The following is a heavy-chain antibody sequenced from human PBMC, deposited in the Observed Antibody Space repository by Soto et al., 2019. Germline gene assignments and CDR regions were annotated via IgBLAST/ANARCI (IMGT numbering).Heavy chain of an antibody. J-gene: IGHJ5*02. CDR3: ARVLWFGELSHAAQRFDP. V-gene: IGHV1-46*01. CDR2: INPSGGST. Sequence: ASVKVSCKASGYTFTSYYMHWVRQAPGQGLEWIGIINPSGGSTSYAQKFQGRVTMTRDTSTSTVYMELSSLRSEDTAVYYCARVLWFGELSHAAQRFDPWGQGTLVTVSS. CDR1: GYTFTSYY. D-gene: IGHD3-10*01.